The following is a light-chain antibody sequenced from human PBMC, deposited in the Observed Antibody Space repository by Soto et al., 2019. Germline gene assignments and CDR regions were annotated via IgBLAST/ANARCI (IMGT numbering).Light chain of an antibody. CDR3: QQSYSTLWT. CDR1: QSISSY. Sequence: DIPMTQSPSSLSASVGDRVTITCRASQSISSYLNWYQQKPGKAPKLLNYAASSLQSGVPSRFSGSGSGTDFTLTISSLQPEDFATYYCQQSYSTLWTFGQGTKVEIK. CDR2: AAS. V-gene: IGKV1-39*01. J-gene: IGKJ1*01.